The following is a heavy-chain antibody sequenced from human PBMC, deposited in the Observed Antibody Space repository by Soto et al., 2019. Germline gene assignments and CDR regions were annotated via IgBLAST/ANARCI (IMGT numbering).Heavy chain of an antibody. D-gene: IGHD4-17*01. J-gene: IGHJ2*01. Sequence: QEQLVESGGGVVQPGKSLRLSCAASRFAFSSYAMHWVRQAPGKGLEWLAVISYDGGYENYADSVKGRFTVSRDNSKNTLWLKINTLRPEDTALYYCAKGTTVTPWLYRDRWGQGTLVTVSS. CDR1: RFAFSSYA. CDR2: ISYDGGYE. V-gene: IGHV3-30*18. CDR3: AKGTTVTPWLYRDR.